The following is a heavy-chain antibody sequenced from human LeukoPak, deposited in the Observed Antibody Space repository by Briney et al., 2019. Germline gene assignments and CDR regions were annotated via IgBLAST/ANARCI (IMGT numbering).Heavy chain of an antibody. V-gene: IGHV3-21*01. CDR2: ISSSSSYI. CDR1: GFTFSSYS. CDR3: ARDFSTTGYSSSSGAFDI. Sequence: GGSRRLSCAASGFTFSSYSMNWVRQAPGKGLEWVSSISSSSSYIYYADSVKGRFTISRDNAKNSLYLQMNGLRAEDTAVYYCARDFSTTGYSSSSGAFDIWGQGTMVTVSS. J-gene: IGHJ3*02. D-gene: IGHD6-13*01.